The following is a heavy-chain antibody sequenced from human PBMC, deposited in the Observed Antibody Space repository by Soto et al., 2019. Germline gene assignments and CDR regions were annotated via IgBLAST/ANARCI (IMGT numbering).Heavy chain of an antibody. CDR3: ARGAALAGKLDL. CDR2: VYPSDSDV. Sequence: GESLKISCQGTGYRFSSSWIGWVRQKPGKGLEWLGNVYPSDSDVRYSPAFEGQVTISADNSINTAYLQLLNLKASDTAIYYCARGAALAGKLDLWGQGTLVTVSS. J-gene: IGHJ4*02. V-gene: IGHV5-51*01. D-gene: IGHD6-19*01. CDR1: GYRFSSSW.